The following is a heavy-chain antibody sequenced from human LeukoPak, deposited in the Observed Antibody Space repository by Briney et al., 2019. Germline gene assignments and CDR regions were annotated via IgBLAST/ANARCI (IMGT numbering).Heavy chain of an antibody. J-gene: IGHJ4*02. Sequence: GESLKISCKGSGYRFSEYWIGWVRQMPGKGLEWMGNIYLGDSDTRYSQSFQGQVTISADKSISTAYLQWSSLKASDTGIYYCARRPGVISHIDSWGQGTLVTVSS. CDR1: GYRFSEYW. D-gene: IGHD3-10*01. V-gene: IGHV5-51*01. CDR3: ARRPGVISHIDS. CDR2: IYLGDSDT.